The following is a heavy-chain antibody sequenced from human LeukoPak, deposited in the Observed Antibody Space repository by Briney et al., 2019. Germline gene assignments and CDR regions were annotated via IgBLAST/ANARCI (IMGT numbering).Heavy chain of an antibody. CDR2: INHSGST. V-gene: IGHV4-34*01. D-gene: IGHD1-14*01. CDR1: GGSFSGYY. J-gene: IGHJ4*02. CDR3: ARRHKTEPKENSLDY. Sequence: PSETLSLTCAVYGGSFSGYYWSWIRQPPGKGLEWIGEINHSGSTNYNPSLKSRVTISVDTSKNQFSLKLSSVTAADTAVYYCARRHKTEPKENSLDYWGQGTLATVSS.